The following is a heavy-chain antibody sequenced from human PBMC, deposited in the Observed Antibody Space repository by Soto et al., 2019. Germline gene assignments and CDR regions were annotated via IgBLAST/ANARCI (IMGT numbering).Heavy chain of an antibody. J-gene: IGHJ6*02. CDR3: VRPLSSGRNYGKDV. CDR1: GLTVGDNY. D-gene: IGHD3-10*01. CDR2: IYYNGTT. V-gene: IGHV3-53*01. Sequence: VHLVESGGGLIQPGGSLRLSCAASGLTVGDNYMSWVRQAPRMGLEWVSAIYYNGTTYYADSVKGRFTISRDTSKNTLSLQMDSLRVEDTAVYYCVRPLSSGRNYGKDVWGQGTTVTVSS.